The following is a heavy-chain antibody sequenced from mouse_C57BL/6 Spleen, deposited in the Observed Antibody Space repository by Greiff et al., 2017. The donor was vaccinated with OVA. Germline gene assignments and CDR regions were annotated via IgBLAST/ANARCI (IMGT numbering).Heavy chain of an antibody. CDR2: INPNYGTT. CDR3: ARHYGSSYAKDD. D-gene: IGHD1-1*01. V-gene: IGHV1-39*01. CDR1: GYSFTDYN. J-gene: IGHJ4*01. Sequence: VQLQQSGPELVKPGASVKISCKASGYSFTDYNMNWVKQSNGKSLEWIGVINPNYGTTSYNQKFKGKATLTVDQSSSAAYMQLNSLTSEDSAVYYGARHYGSSYAKDDWGQGTSVTVSS.